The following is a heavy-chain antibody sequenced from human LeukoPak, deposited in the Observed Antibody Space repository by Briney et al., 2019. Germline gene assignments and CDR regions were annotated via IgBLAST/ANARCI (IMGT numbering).Heavy chain of an antibody. Sequence: SQTLSLTCAVSGGSISSGGYSWSWIRQPPGKGLEWIGYIYYSGSTNYNPSLKSRVTISVDTSKNQFSLKLSSVTAADTAVYYCARDFIAVAGTDAHYYYYYGMDVWGQGTTVTVSS. CDR2: IYYSGST. CDR3: ARDFIAVAGTDAHYYYYYGMDV. V-gene: IGHV4-61*08. D-gene: IGHD6-19*01. CDR1: GGSISSGGYS. J-gene: IGHJ6*02.